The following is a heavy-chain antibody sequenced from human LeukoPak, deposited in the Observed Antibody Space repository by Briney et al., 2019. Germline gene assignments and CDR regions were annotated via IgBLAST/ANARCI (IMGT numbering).Heavy chain of an antibody. V-gene: IGHV4-59*01. CDR1: SGSISSYY. D-gene: IGHD3-22*01. CDR3: ARDRRAGQSGYWFDP. J-gene: IGHJ5*02. CDR2: IYYSGST. Sequence: SETLSLTCTVSSGSISSYYWSWIRQPPRKGLEWLGYIYYSGSTYYNPSLESRVTISVDTSKNQFSLKLTSVTAADTAVYYCARDRRAGQSGYWFDPWGQGTLVTVSS.